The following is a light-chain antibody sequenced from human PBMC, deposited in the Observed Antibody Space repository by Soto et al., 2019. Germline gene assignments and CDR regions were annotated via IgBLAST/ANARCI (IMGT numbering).Light chain of an antibody. V-gene: IGKV3-11*01. J-gene: IGKJ1*01. CDR3: QQRSYWLWT. CDR1: RSVSSY. CDR2: EAS. Sequence: EIVLTQSPATLSLPPGERATLSCRASRSVSSYLAWYQQKAGQAPRLLIYEASNRATGIPARFSGSGSGTDFTLTISSLKPEDFADYYCQQRSYWLWTFGQGTKVEIK.